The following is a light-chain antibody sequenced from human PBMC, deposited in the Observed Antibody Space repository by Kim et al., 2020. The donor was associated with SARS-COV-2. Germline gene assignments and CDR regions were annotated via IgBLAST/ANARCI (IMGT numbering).Light chain of an antibody. CDR3: MQATQSPRT. CDR2: NIF. J-gene: IGKJ1*01. Sequence: DIVMTQTPLSSPVTLGQPASISCRSSQSLVHSDGTTYLSWLHQRPGQPPRLLIYNIFKRFSGVPDRFSGSGAGTDFTLRISRVEAEDVGIYYCMQATQSPRTFGQGTKVDI. V-gene: IGKV2-24*01. CDR1: QSLVHSDGTTY.